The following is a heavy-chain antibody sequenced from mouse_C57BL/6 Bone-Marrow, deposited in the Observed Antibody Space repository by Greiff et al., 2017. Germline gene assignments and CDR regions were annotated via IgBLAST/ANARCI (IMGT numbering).Heavy chain of an antibody. J-gene: IGHJ3*01. D-gene: IGHD3-3*01. CDR2: ISYDGSN. V-gene: IGHV3-6*01. CDR3: ARDGLVFAY. CDR1: GYSITSGYY. Sequence: EVQLQESGPGLVKPSQSLSLTCSVTGYSITSGYYWNWIRQFPGNKLEWMGYISYDGSNNYNPSLKNRISITRDTSKIQFFLKLNSVTTEDTATYYCARDGLVFAYWGQGTLVTVSA.